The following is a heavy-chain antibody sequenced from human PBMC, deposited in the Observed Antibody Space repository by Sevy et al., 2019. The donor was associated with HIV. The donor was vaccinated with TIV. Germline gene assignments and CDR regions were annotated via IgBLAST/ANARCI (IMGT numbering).Heavy chain of an antibody. CDR3: AKAGTMLVTGMDV. CDR2: ISGSGGST. Sequence: GGSLRLSCAASGFTFSSYAMSWVRQAPGKGLEWISAISGSGGSTYYADSVKGRFTISRDNSKNTLYLQMNSLRAEDTTVYYCAKAGTMLVTGMDVWGQGTTVTVSS. V-gene: IGHV3-23*01. J-gene: IGHJ6*02. D-gene: IGHD3-10*02. CDR1: GFTFSSYA.